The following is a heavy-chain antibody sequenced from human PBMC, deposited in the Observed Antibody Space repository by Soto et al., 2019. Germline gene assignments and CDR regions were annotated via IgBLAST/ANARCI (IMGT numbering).Heavy chain of an antibody. D-gene: IGHD2-2*02. CDR1: GYSFTSYW. V-gene: IGHV5-51*01. Sequence: GESLKISCKGSGYSFTSYWIGWVRQMSGKGLEWMGIIYPGDSDTRYSPSFQGQVTISADKSISTAYLQWSSLKASDTAMYYCARVGYQLLDHYYYYMDVWGKGTTVTVSS. J-gene: IGHJ6*03. CDR3: ARVGYQLLDHYYYYMDV. CDR2: IYPGDSDT.